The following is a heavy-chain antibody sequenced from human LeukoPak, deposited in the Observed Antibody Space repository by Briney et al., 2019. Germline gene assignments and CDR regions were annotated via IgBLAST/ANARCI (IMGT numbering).Heavy chain of an antibody. CDR1: GGTFSSYA. D-gene: IGHD1-20*01. CDR2: IIPIFGTA. J-gene: IGHJ4*02. CDR3: ARLPLTGTAYFDY. Sequence: ASVKVSCKASGGTFSSYAISWVRQAPGQGLEWMGGIIPIFGTANYAQKFQGRVTITADESTSTAYRELSSLRSEDTAVYYCARLPLTGTAYFDYWGQGTLVTVSS. V-gene: IGHV1-69*13.